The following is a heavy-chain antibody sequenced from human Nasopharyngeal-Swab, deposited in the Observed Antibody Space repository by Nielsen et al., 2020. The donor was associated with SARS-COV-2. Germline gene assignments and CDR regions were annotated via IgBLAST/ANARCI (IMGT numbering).Heavy chain of an antibody. D-gene: IGHD3-10*01. J-gene: IGHJ6*02. CDR1: GGSISSYY. CDR3: ARVAPLSTMVRGVHYGMDV. CDR2: IYYSGST. V-gene: IGHV4-59*01. Sequence: GSLRLSCTVSGGSISSYYWSWIRQPPGKGLEWIGYIYYSGSTNYNPSLKSRVTISVDTSKNQFSLKLSSVTAADTAVYYCARVAPLSTMVRGVHYGMDVWGQGTTVTVSS.